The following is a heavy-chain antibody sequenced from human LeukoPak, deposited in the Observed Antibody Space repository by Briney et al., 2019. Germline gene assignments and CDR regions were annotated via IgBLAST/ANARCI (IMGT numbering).Heavy chain of an antibody. CDR3: AGVFDY. CDR1: GFTFSSYW. J-gene: IGHJ4*02. D-gene: IGHD2-8*01. V-gene: IGHV3-74*01. Sequence: PGWSLRLSCAASGFTFSSYWMHWVRQAPGKGVVWVSRINSDGRSTSYADSVRGRFTISSDNAKTTLYLQMHSLRAEDTAVYSCAGVFDYWGQGTLVTVSS. CDR2: INSDGRST.